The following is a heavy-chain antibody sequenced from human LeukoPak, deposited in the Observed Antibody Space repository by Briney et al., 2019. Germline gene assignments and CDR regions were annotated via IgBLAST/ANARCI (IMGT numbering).Heavy chain of an antibody. CDR2: IKQDGSEK. V-gene: IGHV3-7*01. Sequence: GGSLRLSCAASGFTFSSYWMSWVRQAPGKGLEWVANIKQDGSEKYYVDSVKGRFTISRDNAKNSLYLQMNSLRAEDTAVYYCARDLIIAVAGTFYYYYGMDVWGQGTTVTVFS. D-gene: IGHD6-19*01. CDR3: ARDLIIAVAGTFYYYYGMDV. CDR1: GFTFSSYW. J-gene: IGHJ6*02.